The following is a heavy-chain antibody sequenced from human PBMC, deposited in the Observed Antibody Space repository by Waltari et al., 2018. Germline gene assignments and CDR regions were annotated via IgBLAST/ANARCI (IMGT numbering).Heavy chain of an antibody. CDR3: ATDTSPPY. J-gene: IGHJ4*02. CDR1: AGTFGRFA. Sequence: QVQLVQSGAEVKNPGSSVKVSCNASAGTFGRFAISWVRQAAGEGLEWMGGIIPKIGASNYAQKFQGRVTITADDSTRIASMEVSSLSFEDTAVYFCATDTSPPYWGQGTLVIVSS. V-gene: IGHV1-69*01. CDR2: IIPKIGAS. D-gene: IGHD2-2*01.